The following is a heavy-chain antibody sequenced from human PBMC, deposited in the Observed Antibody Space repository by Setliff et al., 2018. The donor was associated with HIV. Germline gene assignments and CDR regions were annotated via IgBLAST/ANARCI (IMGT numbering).Heavy chain of an antibody. CDR3: ARGALSLTMTKLLSFFDS. Sequence: PSETLSLTCAVSGGSINGSNWWTWVRQPPGKGLEWIGEIYHSGSTNYNPSLKSRVTISVDKSNNRFSLKMSYVTAADTAIYFCARGALSLTMTKLLSFFDSWGQGTQVTVSS. CDR2: IYHSGST. D-gene: IGHD3-22*01. CDR1: GGSINGSNW. J-gene: IGHJ4*02. V-gene: IGHV4-4*02.